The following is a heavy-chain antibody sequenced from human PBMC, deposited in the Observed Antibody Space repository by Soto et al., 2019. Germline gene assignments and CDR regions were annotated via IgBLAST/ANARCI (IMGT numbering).Heavy chain of an antibody. CDR1: GGSFSGYY. CDR2: INHSGST. D-gene: IGHD3-10*01. Sequence: QVQLQQWGAGLLKPSETLSLTCAVYGGSFSGYYWSWIRQPPGKGLEWIGEINHSGSTNYNPSLKSRVTISLDTDKNQFSLKLSSVTAEDTAVYYCARGVGHYYGSGSYSRYYYGMDVWGQGTTVTVSS. CDR3: ARGVGHYYGSGSYSRYYYGMDV. J-gene: IGHJ6*02. V-gene: IGHV4-34*01.